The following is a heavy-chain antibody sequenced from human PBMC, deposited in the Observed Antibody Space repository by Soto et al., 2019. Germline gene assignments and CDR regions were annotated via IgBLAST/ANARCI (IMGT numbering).Heavy chain of an antibody. CDR3: ARTNNYDFWSGYENDY. Sequence: GGSLRLSCAASGFTFSSYWMSWVRQAPGKGLEWVANIKQDGSEKYYVDSVKGRFTISRDNAKNSLYLQMNSLRAEDTAVYYCARTNNYDFWSGYENDYWGQGTLVTVSS. V-gene: IGHV3-7*01. J-gene: IGHJ4*02. D-gene: IGHD3-3*01. CDR1: GFTFSSYW. CDR2: IKQDGSEK.